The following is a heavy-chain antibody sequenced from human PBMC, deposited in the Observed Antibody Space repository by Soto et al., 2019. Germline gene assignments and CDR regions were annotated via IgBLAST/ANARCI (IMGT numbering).Heavy chain of an antibody. CDR1: GYSFTDYH. CDR3: ARGDCTDCSNGVCSFFYNHDMDV. Sequence: ASVKVSCKASGYSFTDYHIHWVRQAPGQGLEWLGRINPKSGGTSTAQKFQGWVTMTTDTPISTASMELTRLTSDDTANYYCARGDCTDCSNGVCSFFYNHDMDVWGQGTTVTVSS. CDR2: INPKSGGT. J-gene: IGHJ6*02. V-gene: IGHV1-2*04. D-gene: IGHD2-8*01.